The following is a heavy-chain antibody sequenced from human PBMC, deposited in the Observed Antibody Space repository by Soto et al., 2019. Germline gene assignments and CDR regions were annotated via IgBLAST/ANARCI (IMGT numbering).Heavy chain of an antibody. V-gene: IGHV4-39*01. D-gene: IGHD2-15*01. CDR3: GKVLVGATGHTDSDS. J-gene: IGHJ4*02. CDR2: IDYNGVT. Sequence: SETLSLTCTVSGGSIYRSGYYWGWIRQPPGRGLEWVGNIDYNGVTYSNPSLKSRVTISRDTSKNQFSLKLTSVTAADTALYYCGKVLVGATGHTDSDSWGPGTLVTVSS. CDR1: GGSIYRSGYY.